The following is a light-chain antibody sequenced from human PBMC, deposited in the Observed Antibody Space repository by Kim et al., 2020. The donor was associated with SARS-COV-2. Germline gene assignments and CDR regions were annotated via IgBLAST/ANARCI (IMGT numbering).Light chain of an antibody. CDR2: DSD. CDR1: QSNVRSNY. Sequence: GQAVTFSWSGSQSNVRSNYVAWYQQFPGAPPKPLIYDSDKRRSGVPNRFSGSKSGTSATLAINGVQAGDEADYYCGAWDSSLGAGVFGGGTQLTVL. V-gene: IGLV1-51*01. J-gene: IGLJ2*01. CDR3: GAWDSSLGAGV.